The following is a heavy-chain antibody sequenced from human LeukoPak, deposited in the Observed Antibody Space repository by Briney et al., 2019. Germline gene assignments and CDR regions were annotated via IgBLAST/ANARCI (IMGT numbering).Heavy chain of an antibody. V-gene: IGHV1-18*01. D-gene: IGHD3-22*01. Sequence: ASVKVSCKASGYTFTSYGISWVRQAPGQGLEWMGWISAYNGNTNYAQKLQGRVTMTTDTSTSTAYMELRSLRSDDTAVYYCARGDPQFGYYRDSSGHRRAFDIWGQGTMVTVSS. CDR1: GYTFTSYG. CDR2: ISAYNGNT. J-gene: IGHJ3*02. CDR3: ARGDPQFGYYRDSSGHRRAFDI.